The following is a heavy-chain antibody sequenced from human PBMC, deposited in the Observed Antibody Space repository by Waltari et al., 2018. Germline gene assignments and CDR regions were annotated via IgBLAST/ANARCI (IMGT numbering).Heavy chain of an antibody. Sequence: QVHLQESGPGLVKPSETLSLTFTVPGVSISTSYGSWIRQAPGKGLEWIGYMYNNESTKYNPSLKSRVTISADTSKNHFSLKLQSVIAADTAVYYCARGTSDYDRNYYWFAPWGRGTLVTVSS. CDR2: MYNNEST. CDR1: GVSISTSY. J-gene: IGHJ5*02. V-gene: IGHV4-59*01. D-gene: IGHD3-22*01. CDR3: ARGTSDYDRNYYWFAP.